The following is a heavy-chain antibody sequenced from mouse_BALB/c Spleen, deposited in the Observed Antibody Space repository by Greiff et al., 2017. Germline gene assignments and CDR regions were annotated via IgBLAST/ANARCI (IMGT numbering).Heavy chain of an antibody. CDR2: IRLKSDNYAT. J-gene: IGHJ4*01. Sequence: EVMLVESGGGLVQPGGSMKLSCVASGFTFSSYWMSWVRQSPEKGLEWVAEIRLKSDNYATHYAESVKGKFTISRDDSKSRLYLQMNSLRAEDTGIYYCRVYGNRYYYAMDYWGQGTSVTVSS. CDR3: RVYGNRYYYAMDY. CDR1: GFTFSSYW. V-gene: IGHV6-6*02. D-gene: IGHD2-1*01.